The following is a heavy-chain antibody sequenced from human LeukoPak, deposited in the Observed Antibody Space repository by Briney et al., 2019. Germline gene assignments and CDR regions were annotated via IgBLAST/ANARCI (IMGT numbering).Heavy chain of an antibody. CDR2: IYYRETT. Sequence: SETLSLTCTVSGGSLNRVDNYWRWIRQPPGKGLEWIGFIYYRETTYYNPSLKSRVSISIDTSRNQFSLKLNSVTAADTAVYYCARIEGNSGYGWSHFDYWDQGRLVTVSS. D-gene: IGHD3-10*01. CDR3: ARIEGNSGYGWSHFDY. CDR1: GGSLNRVDNY. J-gene: IGHJ4*02. V-gene: IGHV4-30-4*01.